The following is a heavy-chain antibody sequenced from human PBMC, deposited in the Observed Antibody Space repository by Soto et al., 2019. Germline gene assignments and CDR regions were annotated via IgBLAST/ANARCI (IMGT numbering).Heavy chain of an antibody. CDR1: GGTFSSYA. CDR2: IIPIFGTA. CDR3: ARHTANYYYGMDV. V-gene: IGHV1-69*13. D-gene: IGHD5-18*01. J-gene: IGHJ6*02. Sequence: SVKVSCKASGGTFSSYAISWVRQAPGQGLEWMEGIIPIFGTANYAQKFQGRVTITADESTSTAYMELSSLRSEDTAVYYCARHTANYYYGMDVWGQGTTVTVSS.